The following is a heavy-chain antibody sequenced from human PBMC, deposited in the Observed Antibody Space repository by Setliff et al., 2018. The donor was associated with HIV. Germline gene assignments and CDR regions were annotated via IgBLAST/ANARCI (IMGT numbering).Heavy chain of an antibody. Sequence: ASVKVSCKASGYTFTAYHVHWVRRAPGRGLEWMGNIDPKNGVTRFARNFQGRVTMTRDTSISTAYMELSGLTSDDTAVYYCASMGYFGESYFQFWGQGTLVTVSS. CDR2: IDPKNGVT. D-gene: IGHD3-10*01. CDR3: ASMGYFGESYFQF. V-gene: IGHV1-2*02. CDR1: GYTFTAYH. J-gene: IGHJ1*01.